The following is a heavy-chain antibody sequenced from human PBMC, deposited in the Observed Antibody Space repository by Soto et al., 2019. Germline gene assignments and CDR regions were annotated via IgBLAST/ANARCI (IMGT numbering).Heavy chain of an antibody. CDR1: GGSFSGYY. Sequence: QVQLQQWGAGLLKPSETLSLTCAVYGGSFSGYYWSWIRQPPGKGLEWIGEINHSGSTNYNPSLKSRVTISVDTSKNQFSLKLSSVTAADTAVYYCARLQQQLVRGVDNLFDPWGQGTLVTVSS. V-gene: IGHV4-34*01. J-gene: IGHJ5*02. D-gene: IGHD6-13*01. CDR2: INHSGST. CDR3: ARLQQQLVRGVDNLFDP.